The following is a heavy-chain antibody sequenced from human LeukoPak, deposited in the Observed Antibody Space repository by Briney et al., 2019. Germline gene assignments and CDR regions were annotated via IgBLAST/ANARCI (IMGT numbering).Heavy chain of an antibody. CDR3: ATGGYSYAYGLVY. J-gene: IGHJ4*02. D-gene: IGHD5-18*01. CDR2: IIPVFETS. V-gene: IGHV1-69*13. Sequence: GASVKVSCKASGGTFSSYAISWVRQAPGQGLEWMGGIIPVFETSNYAQKFQGRVTITADESTRTAYMELSSLRSEDTAVYYCATGGYSYAYGLVYWGQGTLVTVSS. CDR1: GGTFSSYA.